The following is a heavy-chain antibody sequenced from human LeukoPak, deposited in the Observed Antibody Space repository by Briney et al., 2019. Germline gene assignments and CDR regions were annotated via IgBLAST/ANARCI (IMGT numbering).Heavy chain of an antibody. CDR3: ARVRVVSYYGMDV. V-gene: IGHV3-7*05. J-gene: IGHJ6*02. CDR2: IKHDGSEK. Sequence: GGSLRLSCAASGFTFSRFWMNWVRQAPGKGLEWVANIKHDGSEKYHVDSVKGRFTISRDNAKKSLYLQMNSLRAEDTAVYYCARVRVVSYYGMDVWGQGTTVIVSS. CDR1: GFTFSRFW.